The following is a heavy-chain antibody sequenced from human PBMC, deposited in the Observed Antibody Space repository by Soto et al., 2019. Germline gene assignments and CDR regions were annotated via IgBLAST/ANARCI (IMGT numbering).Heavy chain of an antibody. Sequence: GASVKVSCKASGYTFTGYYIHWVRQAPGQGLEWMGWTNPKSGDSAAKFQGRVTLTRDMSTNTAHMEVSRLRFDDTAVYYCARSSGSYSYYGMDVWGQGTTVTVSS. CDR2: TNPKSG. D-gene: IGHD1-26*01. CDR1: GYTFTGYY. J-gene: IGHJ6*02. CDR3: ARSSGSYSYYGMDV. V-gene: IGHV1-2*02.